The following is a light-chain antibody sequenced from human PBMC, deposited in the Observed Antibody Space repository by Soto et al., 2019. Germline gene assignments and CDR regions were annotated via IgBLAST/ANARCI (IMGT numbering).Light chain of an antibody. Sequence: QSALTQPPSASGSPGQSVTISCTGTSSDLGGYNYVSWYQQHPGKAPKLVIYEVSKRPSGVPDHFSGSKSGNTASLTVSGLQTEDEADYYCSSNAGSNDLRVFGGGTKLTVL. J-gene: IGLJ3*02. V-gene: IGLV2-8*01. CDR1: SSDLGGYNY. CDR2: EVS. CDR3: SSNAGSNDLRV.